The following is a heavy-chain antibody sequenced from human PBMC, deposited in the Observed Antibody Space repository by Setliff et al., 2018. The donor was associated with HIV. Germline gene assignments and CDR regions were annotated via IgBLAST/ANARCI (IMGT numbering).Heavy chain of an antibody. CDR1: GYTFSTYG. CDR3: ARNKLSDAFDV. CDR2: INTYNGNT. V-gene: IGHV1-18*01. Sequence: ASVKVSCKASGYTFSTYGISWVRQAPGHGLEWMGWINTYNGNTNYAQKVKGRVTMTTDTSTSTAYLELRSLRSDDTAVYFCARNKLSDAFDVWGPGTVVPV. D-gene: IGHD1-1*01. J-gene: IGHJ3*01.